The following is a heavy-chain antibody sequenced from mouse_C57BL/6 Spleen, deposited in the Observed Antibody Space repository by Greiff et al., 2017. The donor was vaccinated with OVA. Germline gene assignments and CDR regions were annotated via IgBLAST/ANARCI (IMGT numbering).Heavy chain of an antibody. CDR2: IYPGDGDT. CDR1: GYAFSSSW. Sequence: VKLQESGPELVKPGASVKISCKASGYAFSSSWMNWVKQRPGKGLEWIGRIYPGDGDTNYNGKFKGKATLTADKSSSTAYMQLSSLTSEDSAVYVCARGGYDGYPYAMDYWGQGTSVTVSS. J-gene: IGHJ4*01. V-gene: IGHV1-82*01. D-gene: IGHD2-3*01. CDR3: ARGGYDGYPYAMDY.